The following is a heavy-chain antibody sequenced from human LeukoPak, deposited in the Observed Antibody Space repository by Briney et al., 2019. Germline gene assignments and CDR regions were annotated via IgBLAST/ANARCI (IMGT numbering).Heavy chain of an antibody. CDR1: GGSISIRNYY. D-gene: IGHD3-22*01. V-gene: IGHV4-39*01. J-gene: IGHJ5*02. CDR3: ARHSNDSSGFFHP. Sequence: SETLSLTCTVSGGSISIRNYYWGWIRQAPGKGLEWIGSISYSGSTYDNPSLKSRVITSVDTSKNQFSVKLRSVTAADTAVYYCARHSNDSSGFFHPWGQGILVTVSS. CDR2: ISYSGST.